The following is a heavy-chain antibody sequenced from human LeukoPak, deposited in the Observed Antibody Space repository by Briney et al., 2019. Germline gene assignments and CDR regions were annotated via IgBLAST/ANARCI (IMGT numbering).Heavy chain of an antibody. J-gene: IGHJ5*02. CDR1: GFTFSSYW. V-gene: IGHV3-7*01. CDR3: AVNPLYCSSTSCYTTP. D-gene: IGHD2-2*02. Sequence: PGGSLRLSCAASGFTFSSYWMSWVRQAPGKGLEWVANIKQDGSEKYYVDSVKGRFTISRDNAKNLLYLQMNSLRAEDTAVYYCAVNPLYCSSTSCYTTPWGQGTLVTVSS. CDR2: IKQDGSEK.